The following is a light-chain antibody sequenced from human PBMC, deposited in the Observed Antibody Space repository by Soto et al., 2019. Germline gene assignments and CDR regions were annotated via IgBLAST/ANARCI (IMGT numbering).Light chain of an antibody. Sequence: DIVMTQSPLSLPVTPGEPASISCRSSQSLLHSNGYNYLDWYLQKPGQSPQVLIYMGSNRASGVPGRFSGSGSGTDFTLKISRVEAEYVGVYYCMQALQTPLTFGGGTKVEIK. V-gene: IGKV2-28*01. CDR1: QSLLHSNGYNY. CDR3: MQALQTPLT. CDR2: MGS. J-gene: IGKJ4*01.